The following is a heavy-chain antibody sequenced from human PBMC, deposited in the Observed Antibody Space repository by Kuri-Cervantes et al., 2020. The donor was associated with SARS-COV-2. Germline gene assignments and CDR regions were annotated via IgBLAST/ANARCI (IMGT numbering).Heavy chain of an antibody. CDR1: GYTFTSYD. CDR2: INPSGGST. J-gene: IGHJ5*02. Sequence: ASVKVSCKASGYTFTSYDINWVRQATGQGLEWMGIINPSGGSTSYAQKFQGRVTMTRDTSTSTVYMELSSLRSEDTAVYYCARDTVLRYFDWLETRELGWFDPWGQGTLVTVSS. D-gene: IGHD3-9*01. CDR3: ARDTVLRYFDWLETRELGWFDP. V-gene: IGHV1-46*03.